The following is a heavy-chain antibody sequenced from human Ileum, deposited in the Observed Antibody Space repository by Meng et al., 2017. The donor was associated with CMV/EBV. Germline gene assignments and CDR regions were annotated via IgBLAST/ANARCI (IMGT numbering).Heavy chain of an antibody. CDR2: IYFRGNT. D-gene: IGHD2-21*01. V-gene: IGHV4-39*07. CDR1: GGSISTLNYY. J-gene: IGHJ4*02. Sequence: QLQLQQSGPGLVKPSETLSRTCTISGGSISTLNYYWGWVRQPPGKGLEWIGTIYFRGNTYYNPSLKSRATISLDTSKNQFSLRLSSVTAADTAVYYCARDLLRYCSGDSCSLDYWGQGTLVTVSS. CDR3: ARDLLRYCSGDSCSLDY.